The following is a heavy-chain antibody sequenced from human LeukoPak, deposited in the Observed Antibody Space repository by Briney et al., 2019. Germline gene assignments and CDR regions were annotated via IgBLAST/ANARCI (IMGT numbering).Heavy chain of an antibody. Sequence: AGGSLRLSCAASGFTFSSYWMSWVRQAPGQGLEWVANIKQDGSEIYYVDSVKGRFTISRDNAKNSLYLQMNSLRAEDTAVYYCARDRDDDAFDIWGQGTMVTVSS. CDR1: GFTFSSYW. CDR2: IKQDGSEI. J-gene: IGHJ3*02. CDR3: ARDRDDDAFDI. V-gene: IGHV3-7*05.